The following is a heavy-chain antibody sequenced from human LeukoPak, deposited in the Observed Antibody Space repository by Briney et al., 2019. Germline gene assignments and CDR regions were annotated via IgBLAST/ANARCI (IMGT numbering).Heavy chain of an antibody. D-gene: IGHD3-3*01. CDR1: GGSISSHY. Sequence: PSETLSLTCTVSGGSISSHYWSWIRQPPGKGLEWIGYFYYSGSTNYNPSLKSRVTISVDTSKNQFSLKLSSVTAADTAVYYCASADPVLRFYDPWGQGTLVTVSS. J-gene: IGHJ5*02. CDR2: FYYSGST. CDR3: ASADPVLRFYDP. V-gene: IGHV4-59*11.